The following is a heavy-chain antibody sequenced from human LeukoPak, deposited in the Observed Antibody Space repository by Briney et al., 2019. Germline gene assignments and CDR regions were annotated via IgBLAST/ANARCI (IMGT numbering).Heavy chain of an antibody. V-gene: IGHV4-31*03. J-gene: IGHJ4*02. CDR2: IYYSGST. D-gene: IGHD1-7*01. CDR1: GGSISSGGYY. CDR3: ARAGLELKIDY. Sequence: SETLSLTCTVSGGSISSGGYYWSWIRQHPGKGLEWIGYIYYSGSTYYNPSLKSRVTISVDTSKNQFSLKLSSVTAADTAVYYCARAGLELKIDYWGQGTLVTVSS.